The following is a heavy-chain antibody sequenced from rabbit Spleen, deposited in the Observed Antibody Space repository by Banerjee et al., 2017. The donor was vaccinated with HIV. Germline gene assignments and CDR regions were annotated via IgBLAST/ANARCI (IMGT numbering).Heavy chain of an antibody. CDR3: ARDLVAAIGWNFNL. J-gene: IGHJ4*01. CDR2: IYAGSSGGT. D-gene: IGHD5-1*01. CDR1: GFSFGTSYS. Sequence: QEQLVESGGGLVKPEGSLTLTCTASGFSFGTSYSMCWVRQAPGKGLEWIACIYAGSSGGTEYASWAKGRFTMSRTSSTTVTLQMTSLTAADTATYFCARDLVAAIGWNFNLWGPGTLVTVS. V-gene: IGHV1S45*01.